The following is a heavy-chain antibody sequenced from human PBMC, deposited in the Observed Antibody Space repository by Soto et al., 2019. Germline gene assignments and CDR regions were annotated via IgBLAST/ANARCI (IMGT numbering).Heavy chain of an antibody. CDR1: GFTFDDYA. D-gene: IGHD2-2*01. CDR2: ISWNSGSI. CDR3: AKDFTDCCSTSCYYDAFDI. J-gene: IGHJ3*02. V-gene: IGHV3-9*01. Sequence: LRLSCAASGFTFDDYAMHWVRQAPGKGLEWVSGISWNSGSIGYADSVKGRFTISRDNAKNSLYLQMNSLRAENTALYYCAKDFTDCCSTSCYYDAFDIWGQGTMVTVSS.